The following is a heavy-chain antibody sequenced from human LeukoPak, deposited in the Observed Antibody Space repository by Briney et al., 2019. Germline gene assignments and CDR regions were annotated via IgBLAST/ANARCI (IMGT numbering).Heavy chain of an antibody. Sequence: PGGSLRLSCAASGFTFSTYWMSWVRQTPGEGLEWLANINSDGTDQYSVDSVRGRFTISRDNAENSLYLQMHSLRVEDTAVYYCARDHVTPGLLFDYWGQGNLVTVSS. CDR1: GFTFSTYW. D-gene: IGHD2-21*01. V-gene: IGHV3-7*01. CDR3: ARDHVTPGLLFDY. CDR2: INSDGTDQ. J-gene: IGHJ4*02.